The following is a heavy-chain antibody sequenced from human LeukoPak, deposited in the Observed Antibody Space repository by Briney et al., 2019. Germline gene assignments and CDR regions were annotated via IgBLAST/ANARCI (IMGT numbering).Heavy chain of an antibody. V-gene: IGHV3-23*01. Sequence: PAGSLRLSCAASGFTFSSYAMSWVRRAPGKGLEWVSAISGSGGSTYYADSVKGRFTISRDNSKNTLYLQMNSLRAEDTAVYYCAKKIGYYYCYMHVWDKGTTVTVSS. CDR3: AKKIGYYYCYMHV. CDR1: GFTFSSYA. J-gene: IGHJ6*03. D-gene: IGHD2/OR15-2a*01. CDR2: ISGSGGST.